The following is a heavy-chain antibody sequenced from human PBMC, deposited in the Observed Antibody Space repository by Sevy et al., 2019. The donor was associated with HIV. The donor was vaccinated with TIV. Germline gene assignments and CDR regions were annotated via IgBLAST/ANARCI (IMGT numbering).Heavy chain of an antibody. CDR2: IRSSSRTI. CDR3: ARDVDTPFVRSFDS. CDR1: GLTFSSDS. J-gene: IGHJ4*02. V-gene: IGHV3-48*02. D-gene: IGHD5-18*01. Sequence: GGSLRLSCVVSGLTFSSDSMNWVRLAPGKGLEWLAYIRSSSRTIYYADSVEGRFTISRDNDKKSVFLQMNNLRDEDSATYYCARDVDTPFVRSFDSWGQGTLVTVSS.